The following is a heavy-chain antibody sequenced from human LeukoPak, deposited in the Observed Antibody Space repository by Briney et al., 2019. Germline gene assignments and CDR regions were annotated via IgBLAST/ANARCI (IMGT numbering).Heavy chain of an antibody. Sequence: GGSLRLSCAASGFTFSSYAMSWVRQAPGKGLEWVAVIWYDGSNKYYADSVKGRFTISRDNSKNTLYLQMNSLRAEDTAVYYCAREGVGATMGGAFDIWGQGTMVTVSS. V-gene: IGHV3-33*08. J-gene: IGHJ3*02. D-gene: IGHD1-26*01. CDR1: GFTFSSYA. CDR3: AREGVGATMGGAFDI. CDR2: IWYDGSNK.